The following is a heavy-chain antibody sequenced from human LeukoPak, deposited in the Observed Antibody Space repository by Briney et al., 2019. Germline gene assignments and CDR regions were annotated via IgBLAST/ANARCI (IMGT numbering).Heavy chain of an antibody. CDR2: IYYSGST. V-gene: IGHV4-59*01. Sequence: PSETLSLTCTVSGGSISSYYWSWIRQPPGKGLEWIGYIYYSGSTNYNPSLKSRVTISVDTSKSQFSLKLSSVTAADTAVYYCARSRGYSGYDHFDYWGQGTLVTVSS. CDR3: ARSRGYSGYDHFDY. J-gene: IGHJ4*02. CDR1: GGSISSYY. D-gene: IGHD5-12*01.